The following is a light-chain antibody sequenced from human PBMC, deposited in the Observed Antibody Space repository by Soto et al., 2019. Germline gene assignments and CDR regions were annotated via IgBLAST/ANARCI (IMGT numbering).Light chain of an antibody. CDR2: EVT. Sequence: QSALTQPASVSGSPGQSITISCTGTSSDVGAYNYVSWYQQHPGRAPKLMIFEVTKRPSGVPGRFSGSKSGNTASLTVSGLQDDDEADYFCSSYSRSNDYVVFGGGTKLTVL. CDR3: SSYSRSNDYVV. CDR1: SSDVGAYNY. V-gene: IGLV2-8*01. J-gene: IGLJ2*01.